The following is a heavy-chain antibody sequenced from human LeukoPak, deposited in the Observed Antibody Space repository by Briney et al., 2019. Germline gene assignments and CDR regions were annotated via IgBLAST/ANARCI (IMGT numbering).Heavy chain of an antibody. CDR1: GFTFSSFT. D-gene: IGHD4-17*01. CDR3: ASFDYADYLAFDY. V-gene: IGHV3-21*01. CDR2: ISSTSTYI. J-gene: IGHJ4*02. Sequence: GGSLRLSCAASGFTFSSFTMNWVRQAPGRGLEWVSSISSTSTYIHYADSVKGRFTISRDNAKNSLYLQMNSLRAEDTAVYYCASFDYADYLAFDYWGQGTLVTVSS.